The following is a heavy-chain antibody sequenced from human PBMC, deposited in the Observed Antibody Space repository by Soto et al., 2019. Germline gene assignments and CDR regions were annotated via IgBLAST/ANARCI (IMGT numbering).Heavy chain of an antibody. V-gene: IGHV5-51*01. J-gene: IGHJ6*02. Sequence: GESLKISCKGSGYSFTSYWIGWVRQMPGRGLEWMGIIYPGDSDTSYSPSFQGQVTISADRSIRTAYLQWSSLKASDTAMYYCARLHGYSISYYSYGMDVWGQGATVTVSS. D-gene: IGHD4-4*01. CDR1: GYSFTSYW. CDR2: IYPGDSDT. CDR3: ARLHGYSISYYSYGMDV.